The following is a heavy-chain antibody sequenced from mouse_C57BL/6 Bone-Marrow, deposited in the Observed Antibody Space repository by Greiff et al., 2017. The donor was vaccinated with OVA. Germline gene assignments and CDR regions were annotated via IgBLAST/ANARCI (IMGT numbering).Heavy chain of an antibody. CDR2: IDPETGGT. CDR1: GYTFTDYE. Sequence: VQLQQSGAELVRPGASVTLSCKASGYTFTDYEMHWVKQTPVHGLEWIGAIDPETGGTAYNQKFKGKAILTADKSSSTAYMELRSLTSEDSAVYYCTRRDYYGSSWNWFAYWGQGTLVTVSA. D-gene: IGHD1-1*01. V-gene: IGHV1-15*01. CDR3: TRRDYYGSSWNWFAY. J-gene: IGHJ3*01.